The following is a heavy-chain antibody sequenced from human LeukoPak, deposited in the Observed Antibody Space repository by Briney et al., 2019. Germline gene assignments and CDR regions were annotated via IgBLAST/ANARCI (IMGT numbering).Heavy chain of an antibody. Sequence: PGGSLRLSCAASGFTFSDCGMHWVRQAPGKGLEWVPFIRFDSLNTYYSSSVKGRFTISRDNSKNTLYLQMNALRPDDTAVYYCASYLDTSGYPSGPLDYWGQGTLVTVSS. J-gene: IGHJ4*02. D-gene: IGHD3-22*01. CDR1: GFTFSDCG. V-gene: IGHV3-30*02. CDR3: ASYLDTSGYPSGPLDY. CDR2: IRFDSLNT.